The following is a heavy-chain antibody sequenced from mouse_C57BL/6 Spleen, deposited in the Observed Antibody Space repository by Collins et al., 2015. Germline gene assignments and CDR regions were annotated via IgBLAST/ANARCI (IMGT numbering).Heavy chain of an antibody. J-gene: IGHJ3*01. CDR3: ARGAY. V-gene: IGHV1-80*01. CDR1: GYAFSNYW. CDR2: IYPGDGDA. Sequence: QVQLQQSGAELVKPGASVKISCKASGYAFSNYWLNWVKERPGKGLEWIGQIYPGDGDANYNGKFKGKASLTSDKSSSTAYMQLSSLTPEDSAVYFCARGAYWGQGTLVTVST.